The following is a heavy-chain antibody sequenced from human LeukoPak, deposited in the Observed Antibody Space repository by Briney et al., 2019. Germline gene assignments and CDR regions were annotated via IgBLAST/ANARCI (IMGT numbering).Heavy chain of an antibody. J-gene: IGHJ3*02. CDR1: GFTFSSYD. CDR2: TDTAGGT. V-gene: IGHV3-13*04. D-gene: IGHD3-10*01. Sequence: PWVSPRLSCAASGFTFSSYDMHWVRQGPGKGLEWVSGTDTAGGTYYAGSVKGRFTISRENAKNSFYLQMNSLRAGDTAVYFCTRRMRGLGSYSDPFDIWGQGTMVTV. CDR3: TRRMRGLGSYSDPFDI.